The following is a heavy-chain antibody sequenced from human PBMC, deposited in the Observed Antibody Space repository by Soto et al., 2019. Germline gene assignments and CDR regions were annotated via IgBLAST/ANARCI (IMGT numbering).Heavy chain of an antibody. J-gene: IGHJ4*02. CDR2: INGGGGST. D-gene: IGHD1-26*01. CDR3: AKGGTEDVGDY. V-gene: IGHV3-23*01. Sequence: EVQLLESGGGLVQPGGSLRLSCTASGFTFSSSAMSWVRQAPGKGLEWVSAINGGGGSTFYADSMKGRFTISRDNSKNRLYFQMNSLRVEDTAVYYRAKGGTEDVGDYWGQGTLVTVSS. CDR1: GFTFSSSA.